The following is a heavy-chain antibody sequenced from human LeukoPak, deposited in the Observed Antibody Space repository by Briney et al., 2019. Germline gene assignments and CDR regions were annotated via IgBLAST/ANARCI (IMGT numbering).Heavy chain of an antibody. CDR3: ARDQGYYGSGSYSWPYYYYYMDV. CDR2: INHSGST. V-gene: IGHV4-34*01. CDR1: GGSFSGYY. J-gene: IGHJ6*03. D-gene: IGHD3-10*01. Sequence: SETLSLTCAVYGGSFSGYYWSWIRQPPGKGLEWIGEINHSGSTNYNPSLKSRVTISVDTSKNQFSLKLSSVTAADTAVYYCARDQGYYGSGSYSWPYYYYYMDVWGKGTTVTISS.